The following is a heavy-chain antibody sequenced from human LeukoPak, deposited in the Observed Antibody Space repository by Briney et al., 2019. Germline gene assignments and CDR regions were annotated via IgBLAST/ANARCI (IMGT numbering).Heavy chain of an antibody. J-gene: IGHJ3*02. V-gene: IGHV3-30-3*01. CDR2: ISYDGSNK. CDR1: GFTFSSYP. CDR3: ARDLTGFDASDI. D-gene: IGHD7-27*01. Sequence: GRSLRLSCAASGFTFSSYPMHWVRQAPGRGLEWVALISYDGSNKHYADSVKGRFTISRDNSKNTLYLQMNSLRAEDTAVYYCARDLTGFDASDIWGQGTMVTVSS.